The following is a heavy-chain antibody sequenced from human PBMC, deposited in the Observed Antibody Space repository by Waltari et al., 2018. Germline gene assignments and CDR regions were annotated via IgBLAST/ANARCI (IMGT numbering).Heavy chain of an antibody. CDR2: INPNSGGT. CDR1: GYTFTGYS. Sequence: QVQLVQSGAEVKKPGASVKVSCKASGYTFTGYSMHWVRPAPGQGLEWMGWINPNSGGTNYAQKFQGRVTMTRDTSISTAYMELSRLRSDDTAVYYCARGCGGGSCFDAFDIWGQGTMVTVSS. V-gene: IGHV1-2*02. CDR3: ARGCGGGSCFDAFDI. J-gene: IGHJ3*02. D-gene: IGHD2-15*01.